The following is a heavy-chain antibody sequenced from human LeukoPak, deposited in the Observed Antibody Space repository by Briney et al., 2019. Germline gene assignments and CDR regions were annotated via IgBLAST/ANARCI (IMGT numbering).Heavy chain of an antibody. CDR2: ISGSGGST. Sequence: PGGSLRLSCAASGFTFSSYAMSWVRQAPGKGLEWVSAISGSGGSTYYADSVKGRFTISRDNSKNTLYLQMNSLRAEDTAVYYCARAHGVTIFGVVMYDAFDTWGQGTMVTVSS. D-gene: IGHD3-3*01. J-gene: IGHJ3*02. CDR3: ARAHGVTIFGVVMYDAFDT. V-gene: IGHV3-23*01. CDR1: GFTFSSYA.